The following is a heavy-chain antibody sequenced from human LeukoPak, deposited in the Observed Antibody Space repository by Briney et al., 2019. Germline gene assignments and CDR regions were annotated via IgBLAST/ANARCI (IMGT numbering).Heavy chain of an antibody. CDR2: IYTSGST. CDR1: GGSISSYY. J-gene: IGHJ6*02. Sequence: PSETLSLTCTVSGGSISSYYWSWIRQPAGKGLEWIGRIYTSGSTNYNPSLKSRVTMSVDTSKNQFPLKLSSVTAADTAVYYCARGGDVDTAMVPILYYYYGMDVWGQGTTVTVSS. D-gene: IGHD5-18*01. V-gene: IGHV4-4*07. CDR3: ARGGDVDTAMVPILYYYYGMDV.